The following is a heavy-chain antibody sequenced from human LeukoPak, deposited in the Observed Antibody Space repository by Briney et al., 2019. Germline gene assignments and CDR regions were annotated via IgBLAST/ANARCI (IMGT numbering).Heavy chain of an antibody. CDR3: AKTYRSGCFDY. CDR2: VYYSGST. D-gene: IGHD6-19*01. V-gene: IGHV4-39*01. CDR1: GDSMTSGSYY. Sequence: SETLSLTCSVSGDSMTSGSYYWGWVRQPPGKGLEWIGGVYYSGSTLSNPSLKSRVTISIDTSKKQFSLNLSSVTAADTAVYFCAKTYRSGCFDYWGQGTLVTVSP. J-gene: IGHJ4*02.